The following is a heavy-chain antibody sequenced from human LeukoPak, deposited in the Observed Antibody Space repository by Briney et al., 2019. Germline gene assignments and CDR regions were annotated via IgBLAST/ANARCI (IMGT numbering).Heavy chain of an antibody. D-gene: IGHD6-13*01. CDR2: ISAYNGNT. Sequence: ASVKVSCKASGYTFTSYGISWVRQAPGQVLEWMGWISAYNGNTNYAQKLQGRVTMTRDTSTSTVYMELSSLRSEDTAVYYCARAVSSSWGDYWGQGTLVTVSS. CDR3: ARAVSSSWGDY. CDR1: GYTFTSYG. V-gene: IGHV1-18*01. J-gene: IGHJ4*02.